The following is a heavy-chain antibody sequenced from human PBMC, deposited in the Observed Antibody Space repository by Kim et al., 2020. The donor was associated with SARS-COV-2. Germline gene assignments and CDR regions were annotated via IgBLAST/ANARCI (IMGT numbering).Heavy chain of an antibody. D-gene: IGHD3-10*01. CDR2: ISYDGSNK. V-gene: IGHV3-30*04. CDR1: GFTFSSYA. Sequence: GGSLRLSCAASGFTFSSYAMHWVRQAPGKGLEWVAVISYDGSNKYYADSVKGRFTISRDNSKNTLYLQMNSLRAEDTAVYYCARANYGNYYYGMDVWGQGTTVTVSS. CDR3: ARANYGNYYYGMDV. J-gene: IGHJ6*02.